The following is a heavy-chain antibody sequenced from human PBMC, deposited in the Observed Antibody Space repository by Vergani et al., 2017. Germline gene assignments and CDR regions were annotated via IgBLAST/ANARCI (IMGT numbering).Heavy chain of an antibody. V-gene: IGHV7-4-1*02. CDR2: INTNTGNP. J-gene: IGHJ5*02. CDR1: GYTFTSYA. Sequence: QVQLVQSGAEVKKPGSSVKVSCKASGYTFTSYAMNWVRQAPGQGLEWMGWINTNTGNPTYAQGFTGRFVFSLDTSVSTAYLQISSLKAEDTAVYYCARVGAAAGAGWFDPWGQGTLVTVSS. D-gene: IGHD6-13*01. CDR3: ARVGAAAGAGWFDP.